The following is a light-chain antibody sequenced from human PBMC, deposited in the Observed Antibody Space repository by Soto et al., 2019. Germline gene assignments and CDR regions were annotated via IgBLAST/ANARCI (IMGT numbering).Light chain of an antibody. CDR3: HQYDDWSLT. Sequence: EIVMTQSPATLSVSPGERATLSCRASQSVSSNLAWYQQKPGQAPRLLIHGASTRATGIPARFSGSGSGTEFTLTISSLQSEDFAVYYCHQYDDWSLTFGGGTKVDIK. CDR2: GAS. CDR1: QSVSSN. V-gene: IGKV3-15*01. J-gene: IGKJ4*01.